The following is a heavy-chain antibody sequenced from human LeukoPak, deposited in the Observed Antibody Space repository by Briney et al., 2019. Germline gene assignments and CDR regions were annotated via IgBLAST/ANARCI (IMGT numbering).Heavy chain of an antibody. CDR1: GYTFTGYY. Sequence: ASVKVSCKASGYTFTGYYMHWVRQAPGQGLEWMGWINPNSGGTNYAQRFQGRVTMTRDTSISTAYMELSRLRSDETAVYYCARDLPYDFWSGTLSWFDPWGQGTLVTVSS. CDR2: INPNSGGT. V-gene: IGHV1-2*02. CDR3: ARDLPYDFWSGTLSWFDP. D-gene: IGHD3-3*01. J-gene: IGHJ5*02.